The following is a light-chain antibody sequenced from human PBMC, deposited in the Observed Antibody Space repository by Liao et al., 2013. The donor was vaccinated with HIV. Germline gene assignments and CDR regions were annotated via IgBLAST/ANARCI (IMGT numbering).Light chain of an antibody. CDR2: QDS. CDR1: KLGHKY. Sequence: SYELTQPSSVSVSPGQTASITCSGDKLGHKYVSWYQQQPGQSPVVVIYQDSKRPSGIPERFSGSNSGNTATLTISGTQPMDEADYYCQAWDRNTAIFGGGTKLTVL. J-gene: IGLJ2*01. V-gene: IGLV3-1*01. CDR3: QAWDRNTAI.